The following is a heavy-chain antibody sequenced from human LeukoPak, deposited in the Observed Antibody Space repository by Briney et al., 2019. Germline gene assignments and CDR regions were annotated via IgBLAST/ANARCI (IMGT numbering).Heavy chain of an antibody. Sequence: SETLSLTCAVYGGSFSGYYWSWIRRPPGKGLEWIGEINHSGSTNYNPSLKSRVTISVDTSKNQFSLKLSSVTAANTAVYYCASVVNYAFDIWGQGTMVTVSS. V-gene: IGHV4-34*01. CDR3: ASVVNYAFDI. J-gene: IGHJ3*02. D-gene: IGHD2-21*01. CDR1: GGSFSGYY. CDR2: INHSGST.